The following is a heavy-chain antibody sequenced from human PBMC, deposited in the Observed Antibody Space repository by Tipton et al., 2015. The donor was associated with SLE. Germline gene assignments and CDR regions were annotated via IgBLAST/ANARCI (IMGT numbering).Heavy chain of an antibody. CDR2: IYYTGST. CDR1: GYPISSSYY. CDR3: ARASGGNSPY. V-gene: IGHV4-61*01. Sequence: TLSLTCSVSGYPISSSYYWSWIRQPPGKGLEWIGNIYYTGSTNYNPSLKSRVTISVDTSKDQFSLNLTSVTAADTAIYYCARASGGNSPYWGQGTLVTVSS. J-gene: IGHJ4*02. D-gene: IGHD4-23*01.